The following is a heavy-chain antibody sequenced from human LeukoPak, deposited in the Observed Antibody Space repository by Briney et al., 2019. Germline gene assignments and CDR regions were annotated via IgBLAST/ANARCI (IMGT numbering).Heavy chain of an antibody. D-gene: IGHD3-9*01. CDR3: AKENEYYDFLTGPRPYFDY. V-gene: IGHV3-23*01. CDR1: GFTFSSYA. Sequence: GGSLRLSCAASGFTFSSYAMRWVRQAPGKGLEWVSVISDSGGSTYYADSVKGRFTISRDNSKNTLYLQMNSLRAEDTAVYYCAKENEYYDFLTGPRPYFDYWGQGTLVTVSS. CDR2: ISDSGGST. J-gene: IGHJ4*02.